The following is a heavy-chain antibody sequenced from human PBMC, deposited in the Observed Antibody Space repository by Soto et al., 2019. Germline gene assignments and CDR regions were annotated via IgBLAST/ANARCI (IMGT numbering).Heavy chain of an antibody. CDR1: GDSISTVDYF. D-gene: IGHD2-15*01. CDR3: ARGRYCLTGRCFPNWFDS. J-gene: IGHJ5*01. V-gene: IGHV4-30-4*08. Sequence: SETLSLTCSVSGDSISTVDYFWAWIRQPPGQALEYIGYVYKSATTYYNPSFESRVAISLDTSKSQFSLNVTSVTAADTAVYFCARGRYCLTGRCFPNWFDSWGQGTLVTVSS. CDR2: VYKSATT.